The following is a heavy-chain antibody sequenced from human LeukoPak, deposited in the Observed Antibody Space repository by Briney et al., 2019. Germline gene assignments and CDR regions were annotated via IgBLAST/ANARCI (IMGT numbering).Heavy chain of an antibody. J-gene: IGHJ3*02. CDR2: ISGSGTTT. CDR3: AKVVTMIVAVIDGFDI. Sequence: GGSLRLSCAASGFTFSIYAMSWVRQAPGKGLEWVSVISGSGTTTYYADSVKGRFTISRDNSKNTLYLQMNSLRAEDTAVYYCAKVVTMIVAVIDGFDIWGQGTMVTVSS. V-gene: IGHV3-23*01. D-gene: IGHD3-22*01. CDR1: GFTFSIYA.